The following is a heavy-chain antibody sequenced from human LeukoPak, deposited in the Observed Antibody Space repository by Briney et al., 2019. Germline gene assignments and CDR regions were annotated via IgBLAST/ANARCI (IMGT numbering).Heavy chain of an antibody. CDR2: IYSGGST. CDR1: GFTVSSNY. CDR3: ARTNVDTAIAFDP. D-gene: IGHD5-18*01. V-gene: IGHV3-53*01. J-gene: IGHJ5*02. Sequence: GGSLRLSCAASGFTVSSNYMSWVRQAPGKGLEWVSVIYSGGSTYYADSVKGRFTISRDNSKNTLYLQMNSLRAEDTAVYYCARTNVDTAIAFDPWGQGTLVTVSS.